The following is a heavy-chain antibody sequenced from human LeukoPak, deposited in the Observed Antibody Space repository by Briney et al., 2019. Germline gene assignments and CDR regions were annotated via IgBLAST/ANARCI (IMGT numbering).Heavy chain of an antibody. D-gene: IGHD2-21*01. J-gene: IGHJ4*02. Sequence: RGSLRLSCAASGFTFSSYWMSWVRQAPGKGLEWVANIKQDGSEKYYVDSVKGRFTISRDNAKNSLYLQMNSLRAEDTAVYYCARDGLIVTGGGLDYWGQGTLVTVSS. CDR3: ARDGLIVTGGGLDY. V-gene: IGHV3-7*01. CDR1: GFTFSSYW. CDR2: IKQDGSEK.